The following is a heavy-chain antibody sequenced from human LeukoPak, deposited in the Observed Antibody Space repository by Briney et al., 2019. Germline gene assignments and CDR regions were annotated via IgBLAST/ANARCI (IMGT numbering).Heavy chain of an antibody. CDR1: GGSISSHY. V-gene: IGHV4-59*11. CDR3: ARRSGYDFWSGYYTGPQDYYYYMDV. Sequence: SETLSLTCTVSGGSISSHYWSWIRQPPGKGLEWIGHIYYSGSTNYNPSLKSRVTISVDTSENQFSLKLSSVTAADTAVYYCARRSGYDFWSGYYTGPQDYYYYMDVWGKGTTVTVSS. J-gene: IGHJ6*03. CDR2: IYYSGST. D-gene: IGHD3-3*01.